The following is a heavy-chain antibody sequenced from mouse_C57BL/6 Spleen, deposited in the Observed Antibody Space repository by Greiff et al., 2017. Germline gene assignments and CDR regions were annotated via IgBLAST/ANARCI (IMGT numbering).Heavy chain of an antibody. V-gene: IGHV5-16*01. CDR2: ISYDGSST. CDR1: GFTFSDYY. D-gene: IGHD2-5*01. Sequence: EVKLMESEGGLVQPGSSMKLSCTASGFTFSDYYMAWVRQVPEKGLEWVANISYDGSSTYYLDYVESRFIISRDTAKNILYLQMSSLKSEDTATYYWARGEAYNSNYGGAMDYWGQGTSVTVSS. CDR3: ARGEAYNSNYGGAMDY. J-gene: IGHJ4*01.